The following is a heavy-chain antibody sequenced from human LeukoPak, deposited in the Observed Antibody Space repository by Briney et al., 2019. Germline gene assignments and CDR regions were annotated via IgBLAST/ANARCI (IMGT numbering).Heavy chain of an antibody. CDR2: NSRASTTI. J-gene: IGHJ4*02. CDR3: ARAAGYYAPFDY. V-gene: IGHV3-48*02. D-gene: IGHD2-2*01. Sequence: GGSLRLSCAASGFTFSNYNMYWVRQAPRKGLEWVSYNSRASTTIYYADSVKGRFTISRDDAKNSLYLHMSSLTDEDTAVYFCARAAGYYAPFDYWGQGALVTVSS. CDR1: GFTFSNYN.